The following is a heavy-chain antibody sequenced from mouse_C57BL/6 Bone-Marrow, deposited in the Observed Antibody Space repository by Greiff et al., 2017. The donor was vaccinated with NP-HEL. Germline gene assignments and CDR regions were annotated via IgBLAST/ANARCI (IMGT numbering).Heavy chain of an antibody. CDR2: IHPNSGST. CDR1: GYTFTSYW. CDR3: ARPPIYYDYDGDD. J-gene: IGHJ2*01. V-gene: IGHV1-64*01. D-gene: IGHD2-4*01. Sequence: QVQLQQPGAELEKPGASVKLSCKASGYTFTSYWMHWVKQRPGQGLEWIGMIHPNSGSTNYNEKFKSKATLTVDKSSSTAYMQLSSLTSEDSAVYYCARPPIYYDYDGDDWGQGTTLTVSS.